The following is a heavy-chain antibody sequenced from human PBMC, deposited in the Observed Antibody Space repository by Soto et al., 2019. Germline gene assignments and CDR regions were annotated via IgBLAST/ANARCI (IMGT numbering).Heavy chain of an antibody. D-gene: IGHD3-3*01. V-gene: IGHV4-30-4*01. J-gene: IGHJ3*02. Sequence: SETLSLTCTVSGGSISSGDYYWSWIRQPPGKGLEWIGYIYYSGSTYYNPSLKSRVTISVDTSKNQFSLKLSSVTAADTAVYYCARTILRFLEWLSPSPFDIWGQGTMVTVSS. CDR3: ARTILRFLEWLSPSPFDI. CDR1: GGSISSGDYY. CDR2: IYYSGST.